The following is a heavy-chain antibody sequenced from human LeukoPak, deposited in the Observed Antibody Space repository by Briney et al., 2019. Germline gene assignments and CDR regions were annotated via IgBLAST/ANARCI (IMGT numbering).Heavy chain of an antibody. CDR3: ALSIVVVTATYGMDV. V-gene: IGHV1-46*01. J-gene: IGHJ6*02. CDR1: GYTFTNHD. D-gene: IGHD2-21*02. CDR2: ITPSGYA. Sequence: ASVKVSCKASGYTFTNHDMHWVRQAPGQGLEWMGIITPSGYATYAQKFQGRVTVTRDTSTSTVYMEVSSLRSEDTAVYYCALSIVVVTATYGMDVWGQGTTVTVSS.